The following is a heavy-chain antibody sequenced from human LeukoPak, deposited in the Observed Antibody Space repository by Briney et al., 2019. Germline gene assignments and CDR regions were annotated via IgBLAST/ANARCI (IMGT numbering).Heavy chain of an antibody. Sequence: GRSLRLSCAASGFTFSSYAMHWVRQAPGKGLEWVAVISYDGRDKHHADSVKGRLTISRDNSKNTLFLQTNSLRPEDTAVYYCAKDLRRIAAYYFDYWGQGTLVTVSS. V-gene: IGHV3-30*04. CDR1: GFTFSSYA. CDR3: AKDLRRIAAYYFDY. D-gene: IGHD6-25*01. CDR2: ISYDGRDK. J-gene: IGHJ4*02.